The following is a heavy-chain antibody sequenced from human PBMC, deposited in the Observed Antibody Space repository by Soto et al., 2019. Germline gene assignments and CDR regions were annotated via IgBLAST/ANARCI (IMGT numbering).Heavy chain of an antibody. V-gene: IGHV3-30*18. CDR2: IALDGSVS. CDR3: AKEFRHDNWFFEH. D-gene: IGHD3-22*01. Sequence: GGSLRLSCAVSGFTFSSHGMQWVRQAPGKGLEWVAAIALDGSVSYYTDSVKGRFTVSRDNSKSTLYLQMNSLRAEDTAVYYCAKEFRHDNWFFEHWGQGTQVTVSS. CDR1: GFTFSSHG. J-gene: IGHJ4*02.